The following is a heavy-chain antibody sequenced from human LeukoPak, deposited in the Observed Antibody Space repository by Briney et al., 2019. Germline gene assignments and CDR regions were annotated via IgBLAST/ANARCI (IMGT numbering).Heavy chain of an antibody. CDR3: ARVRAAAGNDY. J-gene: IGHJ4*02. D-gene: IGHD6-13*01. V-gene: IGHV3-74*01. CDR2: INSDGSST. CDR1: GFTFSSYW. Sequence: PGGSLRLSCAASGFTFSSYWMHWVRQAPGKGLVWVSRINSDGSSTSYADSVKGRFTISRDNAKNTLYLQMNSLRAEDTGVYYCARVRAAAGNDYWGQETLFTVSS.